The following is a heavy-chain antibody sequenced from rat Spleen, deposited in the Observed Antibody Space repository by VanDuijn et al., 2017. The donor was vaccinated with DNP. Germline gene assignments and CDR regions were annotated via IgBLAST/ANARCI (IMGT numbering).Heavy chain of an antibody. CDR3: VRWYNSGYYFDY. CDR2: SSFDGGYT. CDR1: GFTFSAYY. J-gene: IGHJ2*01. V-gene: IGHV5-22*01. Sequence: EVQLVESGGGLVQPGRSLKLSCAAPGFTFSAYYRAWVRQAPTTGLEWVAYSSFDGGYTYYGDSVKGRFTISRANVKSTLYLQMNSLRSEDMATYYCVRWYNSGYYFDYWGQGVMVTVSS. D-gene: IGHD4-3*01.